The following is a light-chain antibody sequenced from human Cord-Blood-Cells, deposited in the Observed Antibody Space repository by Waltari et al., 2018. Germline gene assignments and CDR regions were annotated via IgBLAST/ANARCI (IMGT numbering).Light chain of an antibody. Sequence: QSALTQPRSVSGSPGQSVTISCTGTSSDVGGYNYFSWYQQHPAKAPKLMIYDTIKRPSGVPDRFSGSKSGNTASLTISGLQAEDEADYYCCSYAGSYTWVFGGGTKLTVL. CDR1: SSDVGGYNY. J-gene: IGLJ3*02. CDR2: DTI. CDR3: CSYAGSYTWV. V-gene: IGLV2-11*01.